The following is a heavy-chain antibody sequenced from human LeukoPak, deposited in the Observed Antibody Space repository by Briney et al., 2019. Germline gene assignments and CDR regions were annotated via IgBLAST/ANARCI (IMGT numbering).Heavy chain of an antibody. CDR2: IYHSGST. CDR3: ARDPDYYDSTGPRYFDL. J-gene: IGHJ2*01. V-gene: IGHV4-38-2*02. Sequence: SETLSLTCTVSGYSISSGYYWGWIRQPPGKGLEWIGNIYHSGSTYYNPSLKSRVTISVDTSKNQFSLKLSSVTAADTAVYYCARDPDYYDSTGPRYFDLWGRGTLVTVSS. D-gene: IGHD3-22*01. CDR1: GYSISSGYY.